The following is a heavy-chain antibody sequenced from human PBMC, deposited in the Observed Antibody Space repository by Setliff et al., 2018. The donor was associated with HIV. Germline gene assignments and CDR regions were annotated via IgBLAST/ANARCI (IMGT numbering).Heavy chain of an antibody. CDR1: GYTFATYG. J-gene: IGHJ6*03. Sequence: ASVKVSCKASGYTFATYGISWLRQAPGQGLEWMGWISAFNGPTNYAQKFQGRVTITPDTSTSTAYVELRSLRSDDTAVYYCARVQVGDPYYSYYYMDVWGKGTTVTVSS. D-gene: IGHD2-8*02. CDR2: ISAFNGPT. V-gene: IGHV1-18*01. CDR3: ARVQVGDPYYSYYYMDV.